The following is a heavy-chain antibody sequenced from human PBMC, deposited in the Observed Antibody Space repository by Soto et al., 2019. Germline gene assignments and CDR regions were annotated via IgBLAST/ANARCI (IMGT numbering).Heavy chain of an antibody. CDR3: ARDNGSGSYSHRGFDY. V-gene: IGHV1-3*01. CDR1: GYTFTSYA. J-gene: IGHJ4*02. Sequence: GASVKVSCKASGYTFTSYAMHWVRQAPGQRLEWMGWINAGNGNTKYSQKFQGRVTITRDTSASTAYMELSSLRSEDTAVYYCARDNGSGSYSHRGFDYWGQGTLVTVSS. CDR2: INAGNGNT. D-gene: IGHD3-10*01.